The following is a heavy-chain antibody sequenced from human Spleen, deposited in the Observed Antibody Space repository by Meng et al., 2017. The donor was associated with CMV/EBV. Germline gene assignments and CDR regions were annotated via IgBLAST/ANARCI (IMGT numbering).Heavy chain of an antibody. J-gene: IGHJ4*02. D-gene: IGHD3-3*01. V-gene: IGHV1-2*02. CDR3: ARGSYFWSGRFDL. CDR1: GYTFTAHY. CDR2: IQSHRGDT. Sequence: ASVKVSCKASGYTFTAHYFHWVRQAPGQGLEWMGWIQSHRGDTNYAQQFQGRVTLTRDTSISTAYLDLSILIFDDTAVYYCARGSYFWSGRFDLWGQGALVTVSS.